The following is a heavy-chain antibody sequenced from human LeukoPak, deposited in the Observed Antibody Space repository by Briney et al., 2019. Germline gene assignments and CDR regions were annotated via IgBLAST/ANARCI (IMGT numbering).Heavy chain of an antibody. CDR3: ASGSSAYFYFYMDV. Sequence: SGGSLRLSCAASGFTFSSYAMSWVRQAPGKGLEWVSAISGSGGSTYYADSVKGRFTISSDNSKNTLYLQMNSLRAEDTAVYYCASGSSAYFYFYMDVWGKGTTVTVSS. D-gene: IGHD3-10*01. V-gene: IGHV3-23*01. J-gene: IGHJ6*03. CDR1: GFTFSSYA. CDR2: ISGSGGST.